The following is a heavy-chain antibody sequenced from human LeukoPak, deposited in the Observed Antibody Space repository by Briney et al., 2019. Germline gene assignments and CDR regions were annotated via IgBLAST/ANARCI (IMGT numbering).Heavy chain of an antibody. J-gene: IGHJ4*02. V-gene: IGHV5-51*01. CDR3: ARRFLRSSSFDY. CDR1: GYTFTSYG. CDR2: IYPGDSDT. D-gene: IGHD6-6*01. Sequence: KVSCKASGYTFTSYGISWVRQAPGQGLEWMGIIYPGDSDTRYSPSFQGQVTISADKSISTAYLQWSSLKASDTAMYYCARRFLRSSSFDYWGQGTLVTVSS.